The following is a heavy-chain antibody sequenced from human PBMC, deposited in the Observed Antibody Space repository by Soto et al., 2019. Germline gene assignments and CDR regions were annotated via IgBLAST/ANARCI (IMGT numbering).Heavy chain of an antibody. CDR1: GFTFSDYY. CDR2: ISSSGSTI. J-gene: IGHJ4*02. D-gene: IGHD3-10*01. V-gene: IGHV3-11*01. Sequence: GGSLRLSCAASGFTFSDYYMSWIRQAPGKGLGWVSYISSSGSTIYYADSVEGRFTISRDNAKNSLYLQMNSLRAEDTAVYYCARDRPPALYGSGEGHYFDYWGQGTLVTVSS. CDR3: ARDRPPALYGSGEGHYFDY.